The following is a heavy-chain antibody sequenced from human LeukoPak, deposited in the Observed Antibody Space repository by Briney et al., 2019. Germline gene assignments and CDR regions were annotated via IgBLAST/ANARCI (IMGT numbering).Heavy chain of an antibody. D-gene: IGHD4-17*01. J-gene: IGHJ4*02. V-gene: IGHV4-59*12. CDR3: ARDYGDYVFDY. CDR1: GGSISSYY. Sequence: SETLSLTCTVSGGSISSYYWSWIRQPPGKGLEWIGSIYYSVSTYYNPSLKSRVTISVDTSKNQFSLKLSSVTAADTAVYYCARDYGDYVFDYWGQGTLVTVSS. CDR2: IYYSVST.